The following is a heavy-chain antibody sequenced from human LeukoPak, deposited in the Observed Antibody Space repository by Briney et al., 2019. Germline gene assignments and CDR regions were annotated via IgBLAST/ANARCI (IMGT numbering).Heavy chain of an antibody. J-gene: IGHJ6*03. V-gene: IGHV1-2*06. CDR1: GYTFTGYY. D-gene: IGHD3-9*01. Sequence: ASVKVSCKASGYTFTGYYMHWVRQAPGQGLEWMGRINPNSGGTNYAEKFQGRGTMTRDTSISTAYMELSRLRSDDTAVYYCARGFPENYDILTGYSPDYYYYYMDVWGKGTTVTVSS. CDR3: ARGFPENYDILTGYSPDYYYYYMDV. CDR2: INPNSGGT.